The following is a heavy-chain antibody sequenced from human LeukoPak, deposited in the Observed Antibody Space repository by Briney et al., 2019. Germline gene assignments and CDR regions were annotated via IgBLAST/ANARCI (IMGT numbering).Heavy chain of an antibody. CDR1: GFTFSSYG. Sequence: RSLRLSCAASGFTFSSYGMHWVRQAPGKGLEGVAIISHDGNNKYYADPVKGRFTISRDNSKNTLYLQMNSLRAEDTAVYYCAKEYLSGFDPWGQGTLVTVSS. D-gene: IGHD1-14*01. V-gene: IGHV3-30*18. CDR3: AKEYLSGFDP. CDR2: ISHDGNNK. J-gene: IGHJ5*02.